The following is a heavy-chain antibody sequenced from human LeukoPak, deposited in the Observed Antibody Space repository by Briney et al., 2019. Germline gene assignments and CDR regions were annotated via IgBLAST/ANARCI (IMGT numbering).Heavy chain of an antibody. CDR3: GRGRIAVAD. CDR2: IYYSGNT. J-gene: IGHJ4*02. CDR1: GGSISSGGYY. V-gene: IGHV4-31*03. D-gene: IGHD6-19*01. Sequence: PSETLSLTCTVSGGSISSGGYYWSWIRQHPGKGLEWIGYIYYSGNTYYNPSLKSRVTISVDTSKNQFSLKLSSVTAADTAVYYCGRGRIAVADWGQGTLVTVSS.